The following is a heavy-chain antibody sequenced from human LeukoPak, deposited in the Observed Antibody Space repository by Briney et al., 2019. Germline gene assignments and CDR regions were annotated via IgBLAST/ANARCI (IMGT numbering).Heavy chain of an antibody. V-gene: IGHV3-21*01. CDR1: GFTFSIYS. CDR3: ARDPDGSEAYFDY. CDR2: ISSGGSYI. Sequence: GGSLRLACAASGFTFSIYSMNWVGQAPGKGLEWVSSISSGGSYIYYAVSVKGRFTVSRDNAKNSLYLQMNSLRAEDTAVYYCARDPDGSEAYFDYWGQGTLVTVSS. D-gene: IGHD5-24*01. J-gene: IGHJ4*02.